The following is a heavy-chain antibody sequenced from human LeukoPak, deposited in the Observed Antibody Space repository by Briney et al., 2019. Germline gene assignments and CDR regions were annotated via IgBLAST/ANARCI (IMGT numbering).Heavy chain of an antibody. V-gene: IGHV3-20*04. CDR2: INWNGGSI. Sequence: GGSLRLSCAVSGFTFDDYGMSWVRQAPGKGLEWVSGINWNGGSIGYADSVKGRFTISRDNVKNSLYLQMNSLRAEDTALYYCARGETSSYDYWGQGTLVTVSS. J-gene: IGHJ4*02. D-gene: IGHD2-2*01. CDR1: GFTFDDYG. CDR3: ARGETSSYDY.